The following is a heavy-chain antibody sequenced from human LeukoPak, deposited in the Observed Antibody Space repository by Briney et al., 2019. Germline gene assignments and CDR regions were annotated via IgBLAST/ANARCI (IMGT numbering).Heavy chain of an antibody. CDR3: ARVSSTSYYFDY. CDR2: IKLDGSEK. V-gene: IGHV3-7*04. J-gene: IGHJ4*02. Sequence: GGSLRLSCAASGFTFSSYWMSWVRQAPGKGLEWVANIKLDGSEKYYVDSVKGRFTISRDSARNSLYPQMNSLRAEDTAVYYCARVSSTSYYFDYWGQGTLVTVSS. CDR1: GFTFSSYW. D-gene: IGHD6-6*01.